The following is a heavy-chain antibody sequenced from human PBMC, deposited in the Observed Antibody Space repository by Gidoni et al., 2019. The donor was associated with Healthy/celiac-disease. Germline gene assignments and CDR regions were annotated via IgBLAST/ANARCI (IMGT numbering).Heavy chain of an antibody. CDR2: INPNSGGT. Sequence: QGQRAKSGAEGKKPGASGKVSCKASGYTFTGYYMHWGRQAPGQGLEWMGWINPNSGGTNYAQKFQGRVTMTRATSISTAYMELSRLRSDDTAVYYCARPGEDSYGYPFDYWGQGTLVTVSS. J-gene: IGHJ4*02. V-gene: IGHV1-2*02. D-gene: IGHD5-18*01. CDR1: GYTFTGYY. CDR3: ARPGEDSYGYPFDY.